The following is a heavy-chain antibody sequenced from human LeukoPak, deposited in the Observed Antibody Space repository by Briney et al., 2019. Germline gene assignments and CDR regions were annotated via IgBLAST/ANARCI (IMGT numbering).Heavy chain of an antibody. CDR2: IIPIFGTA. J-gene: IGHJ6*02. V-gene: IGHV1-69*13. CDR1: GGTFSSYA. CDR3: ARDEMGWNDYYGMDV. D-gene: IGHD1-1*01. Sequence: SVKVSCKASGGTFSSYAISWVRQAPGQGLEWMGGIIPIFGTANYAQKFQGRVTITADESTSTACMELSSLRSEDTAVYYCARDEMGWNDYYGMDVWGQGTTVTVSS.